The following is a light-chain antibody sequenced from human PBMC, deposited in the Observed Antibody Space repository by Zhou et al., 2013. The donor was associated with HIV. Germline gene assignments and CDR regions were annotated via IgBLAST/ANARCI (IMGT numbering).Light chain of an antibody. V-gene: IGKV1-5*03. CDR3: QQYNTFSRD. J-gene: IGKJ1*01. CDR1: QSITSW. CDR2: KAS. Sequence: DIQMTQSPSTLSASVGDSVTITCRASQSITSWLAWYQQKLGKAPRLLIYKASSLESGVPSRFSGTGSGTEFTLTISSLQPDDFATYYCQQYNTFSRDFGQGTKVDVK.